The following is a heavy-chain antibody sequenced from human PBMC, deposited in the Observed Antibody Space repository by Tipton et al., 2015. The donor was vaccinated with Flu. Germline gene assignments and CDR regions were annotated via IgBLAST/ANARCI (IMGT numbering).Heavy chain of an antibody. CDR1: GFTFSGYA. CDR3: ARDWGSMWGSYPFDY. CDR2: IWYDGSNK. V-gene: IGHV3-33*01. Sequence: SLRLSCAASGFTFSGYAMHWVRQAPGKGLEWVAVIWYDGSNKYFADSVKGRFTISRDNSKNTMYLQMNSLRAEDTAVYYCARDWGSMWGSYPFDYWGQGILVTVSS. J-gene: IGHJ4*02. D-gene: IGHD3-16*02.